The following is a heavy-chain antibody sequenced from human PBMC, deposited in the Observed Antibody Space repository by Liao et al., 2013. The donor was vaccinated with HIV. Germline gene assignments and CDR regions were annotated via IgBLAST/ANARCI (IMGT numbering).Heavy chain of an antibody. D-gene: IGHD3-3*01. Sequence: QVQLQQWGAGLLKPSETLSLTCAVYGGSFSGYYWSWIRQPPGKGWSGLGKSIIVEAPTTTRPSTSRVTISVDTSKNQFSLKLSSVTAADTAVYYCARANFYDFWSYAFDIWGQGTMVTVSS. CDR3: ARANFYDFWSYAFDI. CDR1: GGSFSGYY. CDR2: SIIVEAP. J-gene: IGHJ3*02. V-gene: IGHV4-34*01.